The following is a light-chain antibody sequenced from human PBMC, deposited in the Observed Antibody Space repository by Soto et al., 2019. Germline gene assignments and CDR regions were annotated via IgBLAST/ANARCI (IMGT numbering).Light chain of an antibody. Sequence: IQMTQSPSTLSASVGDRVTITCRASRSLQTWLAWYRQKPGKVPKLLIYQASSLQNGVPARFIGSGSGTEFTLTISSLQPDDVATYYCQQYTCLWTFGPGTKVDIK. CDR2: QAS. J-gene: IGKJ1*01. V-gene: IGKV1-5*03. CDR3: QQYTCLWT. CDR1: RSLQTW.